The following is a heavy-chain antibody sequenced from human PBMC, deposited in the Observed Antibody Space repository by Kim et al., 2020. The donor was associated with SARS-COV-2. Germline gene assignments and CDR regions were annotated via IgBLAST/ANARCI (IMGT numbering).Heavy chain of an antibody. CDR3: ARNPTHKVPWFDP. V-gene: IGHV1-8*01. Sequence: SVKVSCKASGYTFTSYEINWLCQVSGQGFEWRGWMNPNSGNTGYAQKFQGRVTMTRNTSISTAYMELSSLRSEDTAVYYCARNPTHKVPWFDPWGQGTL. CDR1: GYTFTSYE. J-gene: IGHJ5*02. CDR2: MNPNSGNT.